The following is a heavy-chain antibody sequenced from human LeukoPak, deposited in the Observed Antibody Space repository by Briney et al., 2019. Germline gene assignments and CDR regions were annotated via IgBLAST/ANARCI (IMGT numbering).Heavy chain of an antibody. J-gene: IGHJ4*02. V-gene: IGHV3-23*01. CDR3: AKRRSVGYDILTGYYRYYFDY. CDR1: GFTVSSYA. CDR2: ISGSGGST. D-gene: IGHD3-9*01. Sequence: PGVSLRLCCAASGFTVSSYAMSWVRQARGKGLEWVSAISGSGGSTYYADSVKGRFTISRDNSKNTLYLQMNSLRAEDTAVYYCAKRRSVGYDILTGYYRYYFDYWGQGTLVTVSS.